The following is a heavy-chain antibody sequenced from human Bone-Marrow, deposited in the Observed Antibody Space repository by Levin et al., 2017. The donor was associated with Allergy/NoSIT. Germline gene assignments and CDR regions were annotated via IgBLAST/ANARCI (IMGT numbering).Heavy chain of an antibody. CDR3: ARSVSGWYGWFDP. CDR2: IYHSGST. CDR1: GGSISSSNW. J-gene: IGHJ5*02. D-gene: IGHD6-19*01. V-gene: IGHV4-4*02. Sequence: PGGSLRLSCAVSGGSISSSNWWSWVRQPPGKGLEWIGEIYHSGSTNYNPSLKSRVTISVDKSKNQFSLKLSSVTAADTAVYYCARSVSGWYGWFDPWGQGTLVTVSS.